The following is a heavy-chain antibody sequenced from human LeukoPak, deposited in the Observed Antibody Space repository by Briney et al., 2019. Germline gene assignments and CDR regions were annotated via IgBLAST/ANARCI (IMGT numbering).Heavy chain of an antibody. CDR2: IYYHGST. V-gene: IGHV4-59*01. D-gene: IGHD4-11*01. J-gene: IGHJ4*02. Sequence: SETLSLTCTVSSDSLSSYYWSWIRQPPGKGLEWIGYIYYHGSTNYNPSLKSRVSTSVDTSKNQFSLKLSSVTAADTAVYYCARVDYSRRVFDYWGQGTLITVSS. CDR3: ARVDYSRRVFDY. CDR1: SDSLSSYY.